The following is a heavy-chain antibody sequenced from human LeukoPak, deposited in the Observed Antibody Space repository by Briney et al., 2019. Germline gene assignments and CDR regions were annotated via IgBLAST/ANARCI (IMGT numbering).Heavy chain of an antibody. J-gene: IGHJ4*02. CDR1: GGSVRSSSYY. CDR2: IYYSGST. Sequence: SETLSLTCTVSGGSVRSSSYYWGWIRQPPGKGLEWIGSIYYSGSTYYSPSLKSRVTISVDTSKNQFSLRLSSVTAADTAVYYCARASGSGWPPPGFDYWGQGILVTVSS. CDR3: ARASGSGWPPPGFDY. V-gene: IGHV4-39*01. D-gene: IGHD6-19*01.